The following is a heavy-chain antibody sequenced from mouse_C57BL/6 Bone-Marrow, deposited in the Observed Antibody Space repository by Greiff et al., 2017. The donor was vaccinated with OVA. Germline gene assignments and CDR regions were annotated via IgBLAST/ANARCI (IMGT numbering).Heavy chain of an antibody. CDR3: ARWDYYGSSLAY. J-gene: IGHJ3*01. CDR1: GYTFTSYW. Sequence: QVQLQQPGAELVRPGSSVKLSCKASGYTFTSYWMDWVKQRPGQGLEWIGNIYPSDSETHYNQKFKYKATLTVDKSSSTAYMQLSSLTSEDSAVYYGARWDYYGSSLAYWGQGTLVTVSA. CDR2: IYPSDSET. V-gene: IGHV1-61*01. D-gene: IGHD1-1*01.